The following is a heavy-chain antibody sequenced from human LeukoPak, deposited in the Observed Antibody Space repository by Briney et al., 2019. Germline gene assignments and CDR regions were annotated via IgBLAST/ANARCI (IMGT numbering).Heavy chain of an antibody. CDR3: ARGRVIWQWLVTGGYNWFDP. CDR2: INPSGGST. D-gene: IGHD6-19*01. J-gene: IGHJ5*02. Sequence: LVASVKVSCKASGYTFTSYYMHWVRQAPGQGLEWMGIINPSGGSTSYAQKFQGRVTMTRDTSTSTVYMELSSLRSEDTAVYYCARGRVIWQWLVTGGYNWFDPWGQGTLVTVSS. V-gene: IGHV1-46*01. CDR1: GYTFTSYY.